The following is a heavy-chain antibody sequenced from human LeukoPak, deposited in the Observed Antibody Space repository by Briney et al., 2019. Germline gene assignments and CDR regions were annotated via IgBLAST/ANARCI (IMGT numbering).Heavy chain of an antibody. J-gene: IGHJ4*02. D-gene: IGHD3-9*01. Sequence: SETLSLTCTVSGGSISSGSYCWSWIRQPAGKGLEWIGRIYTSGSTNYNPSLKSRVTISVDKSKNQFSLKLSSVTAADTAVYYCASLALRYFDWSDYWGQGTLVTVSS. CDR1: GGSISSGSYC. CDR2: IYTSGST. V-gene: IGHV4-61*02. CDR3: ASLALRYFDWSDY.